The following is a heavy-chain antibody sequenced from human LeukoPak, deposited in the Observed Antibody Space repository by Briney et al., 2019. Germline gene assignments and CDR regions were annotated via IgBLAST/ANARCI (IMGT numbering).Heavy chain of an antibody. V-gene: IGHV3-53*01. J-gene: IGHJ4*02. D-gene: IGHD3-10*01. Sequence: GGSLRLSCAASGFTVSSNYMHWVRQAPGKGLEWVSVIYSGGSTYYADSVKGRFTISRDNSKSTLYIQMNGLRAEDTAVYYCARAKPKNMVRGLIMRRESRYYFDYWGQGTLVTVSS. CDR2: IYSGGST. CDR3: ARAKPKNMVRGLIMRRESRYYFDY. CDR1: GFTVSSNY.